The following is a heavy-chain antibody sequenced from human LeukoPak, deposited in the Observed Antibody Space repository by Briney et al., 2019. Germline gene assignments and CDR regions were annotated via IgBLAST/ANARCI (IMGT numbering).Heavy chain of an antibody. J-gene: IGHJ4*02. CDR1: GGSFSGYY. V-gene: IGHV4-34*01. Sequence: PSETLSLTCAVYGGSFSGYYWSWIRQPPGKGLEWIGEINHSGSTNYNPSLKSRVTISVDTSKNQFSLKLSSVTAADTAVHYCARGRDYWGQGTLVTVSS. CDR2: INHSGST. CDR3: ARGRDY.